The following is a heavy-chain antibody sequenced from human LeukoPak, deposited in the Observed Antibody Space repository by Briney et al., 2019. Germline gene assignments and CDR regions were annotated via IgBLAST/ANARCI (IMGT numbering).Heavy chain of an antibody. CDR1: GYTFTSYD. J-gene: IGHJ6*02. Sequence: ASVKVSCKASGYTFTSYDINWVRQATGQGLEWMGWMNPNSGNTGYAQKFQGRVTITADKSTSTAYMELSSLRSEDTAVYYCAGRLSSSSYYYYYGMDVWGQGTTVTVSS. CDR2: MNPNSGNT. V-gene: IGHV1-8*01. CDR3: AGRLSSSSYYYYYGMDV. D-gene: IGHD6-6*01.